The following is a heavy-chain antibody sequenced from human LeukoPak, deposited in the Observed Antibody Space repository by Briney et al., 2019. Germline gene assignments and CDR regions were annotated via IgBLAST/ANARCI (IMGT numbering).Heavy chain of an antibody. Sequence: SETLSLTCTVSGGSISSSSYYWGWIRQPPGKGLEWIGSIYYSGSTYYNPSLKSRVTISVDTSKNQFSLKLSSVTAADTAVYYCARDGGTMVRGAFDIWAKGQWSPSLQ. CDR2: IYYSGST. D-gene: IGHD3-10*01. V-gene: IGHV4-39*07. CDR1: GGSISSSSYY. J-gene: IGHJ3*02. CDR3: ARDGGTMVRGAFDI.